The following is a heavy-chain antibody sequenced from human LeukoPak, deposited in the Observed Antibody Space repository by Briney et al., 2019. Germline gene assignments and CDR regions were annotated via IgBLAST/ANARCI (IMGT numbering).Heavy chain of an antibody. J-gene: IGHJ4*02. CDR3: AKEGDYVWGSYRPPFDY. V-gene: IGHV3-33*06. D-gene: IGHD3-16*02. CDR1: GFTFSNYA. CDR2: IWYDGSNK. Sequence: GGSLRLSCAASGFTFSNYAMSWVPQAPGKGLERVAVIWYDGSNKYYADSVKGRFTISRDNSKNTLYLQMNSLRAEDTAAYYCAKEGDYVWGSYRPPFDYWGQGTLVTVSS.